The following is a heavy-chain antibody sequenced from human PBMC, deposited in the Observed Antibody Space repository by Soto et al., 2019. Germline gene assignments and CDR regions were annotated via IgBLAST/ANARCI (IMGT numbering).Heavy chain of an antibody. J-gene: IGHJ3*01. CDR3: TRVRSSTWGLDAFDL. Sequence: EVQLVESGGGLVQPGGSLRLSCVASGFTFSDHYMDWVRQAPGEGLEWVGRIRNKVNSYTTEYAASVKGRFTISRHDSENSLYLEMNSLRNEDTAVYFCTRVRSSTWGLDAFDLWGQGTMLTVSS. CDR1: GFTFSDHY. D-gene: IGHD6-13*01. V-gene: IGHV3-72*01. CDR2: IRNKVNSYTT.